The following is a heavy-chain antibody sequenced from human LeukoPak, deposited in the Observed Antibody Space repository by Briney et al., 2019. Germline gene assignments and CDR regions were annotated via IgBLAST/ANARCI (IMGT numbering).Heavy chain of an antibody. CDR1: GYTFSNYG. D-gene: IGHD3-10*01. CDR3: ARDGFFGSGIVGAFDI. CDR2: ISAYNANT. Sequence: ASVKVSCKASGYTFSNYGISWVRQAPGQGLEWMGWISAYNANTHYAQKFQGRVTMITDTSTGTAYMELRSLRSDDTAVYYCARDGFFGSGIVGAFDIWGQGTMVTVSS. J-gene: IGHJ3*02. V-gene: IGHV1-18*01.